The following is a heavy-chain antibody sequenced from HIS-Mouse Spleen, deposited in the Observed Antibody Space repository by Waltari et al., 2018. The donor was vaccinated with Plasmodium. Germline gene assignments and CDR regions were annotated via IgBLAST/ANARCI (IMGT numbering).Heavy chain of an antibody. Sequence: QVQLQQWGAGLLKPSETLSLTCAVYGGSFSGYYWSWIRQPPGKGLEWIGEINHSGSTNSNPSRKSRVTISVDTSKNQFSLKLSSVTAADTAVYYCARGQLGIDAFDIWGQGTMVTVSS. CDR3: ARGQLGIDAFDI. J-gene: IGHJ3*02. V-gene: IGHV4-34*01. D-gene: IGHD7-27*01. CDR1: GGSFSGYY. CDR2: INHSGST.